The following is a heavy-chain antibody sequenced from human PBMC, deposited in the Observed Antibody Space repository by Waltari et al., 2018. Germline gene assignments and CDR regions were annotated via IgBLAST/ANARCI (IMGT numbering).Heavy chain of an antibody. Sequence: QVQLQESGPGLVKPSETLPLTCAVSGYSISSGYYWGWIRQPPGKGLEWIGSIYHSGSTYYNPSLKSRVTISVDTSKNQFSLKLSSVTAADTAVYYCARQADYDFWSGYPYYFDYWGQGTLVTVSS. D-gene: IGHD3-3*01. CDR2: IYHSGST. CDR1: GYSISSGYY. V-gene: IGHV4-38-2*01. J-gene: IGHJ4*02. CDR3: ARQADYDFWSGYPYYFDY.